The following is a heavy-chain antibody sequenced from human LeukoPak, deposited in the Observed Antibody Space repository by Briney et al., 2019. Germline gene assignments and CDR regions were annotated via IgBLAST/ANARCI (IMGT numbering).Heavy chain of an antibody. CDR3: ARSIASGDYVDY. CDR2: IYYSGST. J-gene: IGHJ4*02. V-gene: IGHV4-30-4*01. CDR1: GGSISSGDYY. D-gene: IGHD4-17*01. Sequence: PSETLSLTCTVSGGSISSGDYYWGWIRQPPGKGLEWIGYIYYSGSTSYNPPLKSRVAISVDTSKNQFSLKLSSVTAADTAVYYCARSIASGDYVDYWGQGTLVTVSS.